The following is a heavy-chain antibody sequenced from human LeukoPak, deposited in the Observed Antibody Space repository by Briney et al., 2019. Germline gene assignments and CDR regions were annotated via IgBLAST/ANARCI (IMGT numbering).Heavy chain of an antibody. D-gene: IGHD3-3*01. V-gene: IGHV3-21*01. Sequence: PGGSLRLSCAASGFIFSDQNINWVRQAPGKGLEWVSSISRTSNYIYYADSVKGRFTISRDNANNSLYLQMSSLRAEDTAIYYCSVSGLGEFPFDLWGQGTLVTVSS. J-gene: IGHJ4*02. CDR1: GFIFSDQN. CDR3: SVSGLGEFPFDL. CDR2: ISRTSNYI.